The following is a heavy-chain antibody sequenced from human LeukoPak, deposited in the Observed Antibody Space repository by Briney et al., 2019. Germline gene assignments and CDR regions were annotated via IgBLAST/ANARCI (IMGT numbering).Heavy chain of an antibody. CDR1: GGSISSDY. CDR3: ARERLGSGGTVTYYFDY. V-gene: IGHV4-59*01. CDR2: IYYSGST. D-gene: IGHD6-19*01. J-gene: IGHJ4*02. Sequence: SETLSLTCTVSGGSISSDYWSWIRQPPGKGLEWIGYIYYSGSTNYNPSLKSRVTISVDTSKNQFSLKVSSVTAADTAVYHCARERLGSGGTVTYYFDYWGQGTLVTVSS.